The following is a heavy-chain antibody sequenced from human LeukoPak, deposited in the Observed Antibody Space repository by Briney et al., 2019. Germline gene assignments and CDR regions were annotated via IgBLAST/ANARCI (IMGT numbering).Heavy chain of an antibody. CDR2: INTNTGNP. CDR3: ARAPLRFLEWLLSYNPFDY. V-gene: IGHV7-4-1*02. J-gene: IGHJ4*02. Sequence: ASVKVSCKASGYTFTSYAMNWVRQAPGQGLEWMGWINTNTGNPTYAQGFTGRFVFSLDTSVSTAYLQISSLKAEDTAVYYCARAPLRFLEWLLSYNPFDYWGQGTLVTVSS. D-gene: IGHD3-3*01. CDR1: GYTFTSYA.